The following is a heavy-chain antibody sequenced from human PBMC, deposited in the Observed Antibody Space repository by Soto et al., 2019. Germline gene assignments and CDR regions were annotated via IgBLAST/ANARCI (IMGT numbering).Heavy chain of an antibody. CDR2: INAGNGNT. Sequence: PSVQVSCKASGYTFTSYAMHWVRQAPGQRLEWMGWINAGNGNTKYSQKFQGRVTITRDTSASTAYMELSSLRSEDTAVYYCARGAYCGGDCYKYYFDYWGQGTLVTVS. CDR1: GYTFTSYA. CDR3: ARGAYCGGDCYKYYFDY. D-gene: IGHD2-21*02. V-gene: IGHV1-3*01. J-gene: IGHJ4*02.